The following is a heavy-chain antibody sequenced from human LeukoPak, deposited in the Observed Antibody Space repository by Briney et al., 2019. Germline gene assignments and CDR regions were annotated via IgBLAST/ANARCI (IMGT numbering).Heavy chain of an antibody. CDR2: INPNSGGT. D-gene: IGHD3-10*01. V-gene: IGHV1-2*02. Sequence: ASVKVSCKASGYTFSDYYMHRVRQAPGQGLEWMGWINPNSGGTKYAQKFQGRVTMTRDTSINTAYMELSRLRSDDTAVYYCAREEGEWFGELFLPFKYWGQGTLVTVSS. J-gene: IGHJ4*02. CDR1: GYTFSDYY. CDR3: AREEGEWFGELFLPFKY.